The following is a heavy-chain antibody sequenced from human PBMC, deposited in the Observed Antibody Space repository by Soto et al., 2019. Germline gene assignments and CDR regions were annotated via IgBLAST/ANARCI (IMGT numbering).Heavy chain of an antibody. CDR3: VKDYDMAVAGFDW. V-gene: IGHV3-23*01. Sequence: GGSLRLSCAASGFVFNNYAMSWVRQAPGKGLEWVSAIVASGGATFYADSVQGRFTISRDNSKNTLYLQMSSLRVEDTAVYYCVKDYDMAVAGFDWWGQGTLVTVSS. CDR2: IVASGGAT. CDR1: GFVFNNYA. D-gene: IGHD6-19*01. J-gene: IGHJ4*02.